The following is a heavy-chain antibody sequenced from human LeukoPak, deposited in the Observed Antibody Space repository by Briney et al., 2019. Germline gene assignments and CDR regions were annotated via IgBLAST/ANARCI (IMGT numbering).Heavy chain of an antibody. Sequence: SETLSLTCTVSGYSISSGYYWGWIRQPPGKGLEWIGSIYHSGSTYYNPSLKSRVTISVDTSKNQFSLKLSSVTAADTAVYYCAMIVVVMGFDPWGQGTLVTVSS. D-gene: IGHD3-22*01. CDR2: IYHSGST. V-gene: IGHV4-38-2*02. CDR1: GYSISSGYY. CDR3: AMIVVVMGFDP. J-gene: IGHJ5*02.